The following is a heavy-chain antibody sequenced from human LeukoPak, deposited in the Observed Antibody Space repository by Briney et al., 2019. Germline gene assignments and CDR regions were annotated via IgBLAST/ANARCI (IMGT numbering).Heavy chain of an antibody. J-gene: IGHJ5*02. D-gene: IGHD3-3*01. CDR2: IYYSGNT. CDR1: GVSIAALRYY. CDR3: ARHITQTAHPNGFHP. V-gene: IGHV4-39*01. Sequence: PSETLSLTSSLSGVSIAALRYYCPWIRQPPGKGLEWIASIYYSGNTNYDPSLQSRVTISVDTSKNQFSLSLSSVTAPDTAVYFCARHITQTAHPNGFHPWGQGILVTVSS.